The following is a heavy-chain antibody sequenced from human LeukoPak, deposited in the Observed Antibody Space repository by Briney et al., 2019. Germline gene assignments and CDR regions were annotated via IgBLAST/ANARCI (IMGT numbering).Heavy chain of an antibody. Sequence: PSETLSLTCAVYGGSFSGYYWSWIRQPPGKGLEWIGEINHSGSTNYNPSLKSRVTISVDTSKNQFSLKLSSVTAADTAVYYCARGPTDAYNWFDPWGQGTLVTVSS. CDR2: INHSGST. J-gene: IGHJ5*02. D-gene: IGHD1-26*01. V-gene: IGHV4-34*01. CDR1: GGSFSGYY. CDR3: ARGPTDAYNWFDP.